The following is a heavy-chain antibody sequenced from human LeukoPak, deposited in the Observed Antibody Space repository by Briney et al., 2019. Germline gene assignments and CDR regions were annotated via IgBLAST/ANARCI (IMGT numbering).Heavy chain of an antibody. Sequence: SVKVSCKASGGTFSSYAISWVRQAPGQGLEWMGGITPIFGTAKYAQKVQGRVTMNTDESTSTAYMELSSLRSEDTAVYYCAKEGARGDGYVGNYFDYWGQGTLVTVSS. D-gene: IGHD5-24*01. V-gene: IGHV1-69*05. CDR1: GGTFSSYA. CDR3: AKEGARGDGYVGNYFDY. CDR2: ITPIFGTA. J-gene: IGHJ4*02.